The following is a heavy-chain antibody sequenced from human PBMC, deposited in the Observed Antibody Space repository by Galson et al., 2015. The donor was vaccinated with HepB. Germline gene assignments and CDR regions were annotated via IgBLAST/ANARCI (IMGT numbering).Heavy chain of an antibody. D-gene: IGHD3-16*02. CDR3: ARDEETFTFGGVIVIPPIDP. V-gene: IGHV3-11*01. J-gene: IGHJ5*02. CDR1: GFTFSDYY. Sequence: SLRLSCAASGFTFSDYYMSWIRQAPGKGLEWVSYISSSGSTIYYADSVKGRFTISRDNAKNSLYLQMNSLRAEDTAVYYCARDEETFTFGGVIVIPPIDPWGQGTLVTVSS. CDR2: ISSSGSTI.